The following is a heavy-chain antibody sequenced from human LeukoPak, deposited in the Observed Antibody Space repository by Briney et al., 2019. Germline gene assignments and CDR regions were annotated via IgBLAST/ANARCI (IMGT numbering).Heavy chain of an antibody. CDR2: MNPNSGNT. CDR1: GYTFASYD. CDR3: ARDPPEVGANLLAYGMDV. Sequence: ASVKVSCKASGYTFASYDINWVRQATGQGLEWMGGMNPNSGNTGYAQKFQGRVTMTRNSSISTAYMELSSLRSEDTAVYYCARDPPEVGANLLAYGMDVWGQGTTVTVSS. V-gene: IGHV1-8*01. J-gene: IGHJ6*02. D-gene: IGHD1-26*01.